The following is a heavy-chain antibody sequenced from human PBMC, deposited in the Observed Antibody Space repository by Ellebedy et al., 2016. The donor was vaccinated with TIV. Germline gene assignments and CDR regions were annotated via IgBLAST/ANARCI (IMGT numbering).Heavy chain of an antibody. Sequence: GGSLRLSCAASGFTFGSYSMNWVRQAPGKGLEWVSYISSSSSTIYYADSVKGLFTISRDNAKNSLFLQMNSLRDEDTAVYYCARSGFTMVRGVLDYYYAMDVWGQGTTVTVSS. V-gene: IGHV3-48*02. CDR2: ISSSSSTI. CDR1: GFTFGSYS. D-gene: IGHD3-10*01. CDR3: ARSGFTMVRGVLDYYYAMDV. J-gene: IGHJ6*02.